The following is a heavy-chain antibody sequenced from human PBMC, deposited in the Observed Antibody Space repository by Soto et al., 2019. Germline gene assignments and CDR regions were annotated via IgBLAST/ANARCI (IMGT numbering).Heavy chain of an antibody. CDR2: ISYDGSNK. CDR1: EFTFSSYG. D-gene: IGHD2-21*02. V-gene: IGHV3-30*18. J-gene: IGHJ4*02. CDR3: AKDTGPGGDGTFEY. Sequence: QVQLVESGGGVVQPCRSLRLSCAASEFTFSSYGMHRVRQAPGKWLEWLAVISYDGSNKYYADSVKGRFTISRDNSENTPYWKMKSLRAVDTAEDDCAKDTGPGGDGTFEYWGQGTLVTVS.